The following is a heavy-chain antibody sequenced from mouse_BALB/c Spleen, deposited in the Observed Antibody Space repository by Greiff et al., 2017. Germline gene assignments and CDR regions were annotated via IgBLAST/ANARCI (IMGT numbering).Heavy chain of an antibody. J-gene: IGHJ4*01. V-gene: IGHV5-12-1*01. Sequence: EVMLVESGGGLVKPGGSLKLSCAASGFAFSSYDLSWVRQTPETRLEWVAYISSGGGSTYYPDTVKGRFTISRDNAKNTLYLQMSSLKSEDTAMYYCARHYYGSSHDYYAMDYWGQGTSVTVSS. CDR1: GFAFSSYD. D-gene: IGHD1-1*01. CDR2: ISSGGGST. CDR3: ARHYYGSSHDYYAMDY.